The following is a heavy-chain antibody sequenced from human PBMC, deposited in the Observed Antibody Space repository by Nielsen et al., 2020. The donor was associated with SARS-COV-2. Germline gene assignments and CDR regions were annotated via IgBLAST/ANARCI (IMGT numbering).Heavy chain of an antibody. V-gene: IGHV3-53*01. Sequence: GESLKISCAASGFTVSSNYMSWVRQAPGKGLEWVSVIYSGGSTYYADSVKGRFTISRDNSKNTLYLQMNSLRAEDTAVYYCARVFVDDAFDIWGQGTMVTVSS. J-gene: IGHJ3*02. CDR2: IYSGGST. D-gene: IGHD2-21*01. CDR1: GFTVSSNY. CDR3: ARVFVDDAFDI.